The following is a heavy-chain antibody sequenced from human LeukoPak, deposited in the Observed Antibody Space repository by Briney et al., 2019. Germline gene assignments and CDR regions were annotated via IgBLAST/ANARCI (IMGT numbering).Heavy chain of an antibody. CDR1: GFTFDDYG. CDR3: ARVLGCTNGVCTYYYYYYMDV. V-gene: IGHV3-20*04. Sequence: GGSLRLSCAASGFTFDDYGMSWVRQAPGKGLEWVSGINWNVCSTGYADSVKGRFTISRDNAKDSLFMQMNSQRGEDTALYYCARVLGCTNGVCTYYYYYYMDVWGKGTTVTVSS. D-gene: IGHD2-8*01. CDR2: INWNVCST. J-gene: IGHJ6*03.